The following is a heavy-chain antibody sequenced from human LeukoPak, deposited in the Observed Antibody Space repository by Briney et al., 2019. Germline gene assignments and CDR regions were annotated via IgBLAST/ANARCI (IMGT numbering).Heavy chain of an antibody. CDR2: IYYSGST. V-gene: IGHV4-59*01. D-gene: IGHD2-15*01. CDR1: GGSISSYY. J-gene: IGHJ3*02. CDR3: ARYCGRRIVVDTQDAFDI. Sequence: SETLSLTCTVSGGSISSYYWSWIRQPPGKGLEWIGYIYYSGSTNYNPSLKSRVTIPVDTSKNQFSLKLSSVTAADTAVYYCARYCGRRIVVDTQDAFDIWGQGTMVTVSS.